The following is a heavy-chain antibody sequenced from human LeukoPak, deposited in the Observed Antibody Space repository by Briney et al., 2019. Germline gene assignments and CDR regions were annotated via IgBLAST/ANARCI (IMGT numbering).Heavy chain of an antibody. CDR2: IYYTGST. J-gene: IGHJ4*02. CDR3: ATAGYSGFDFNFDY. Sequence: SETLSLTCTVSGGFVTSGAYYWSWIRQHPGKGLEWIGYIYYTGSTYYNPSLKSRVTISVHTSKSQFSLRLRSVTAADTAVYYCATAGYSGFDFNFDYWGQGTLVTVSS. V-gene: IGHV4-31*03. D-gene: IGHD5-12*01. CDR1: GGFVTSGAYY.